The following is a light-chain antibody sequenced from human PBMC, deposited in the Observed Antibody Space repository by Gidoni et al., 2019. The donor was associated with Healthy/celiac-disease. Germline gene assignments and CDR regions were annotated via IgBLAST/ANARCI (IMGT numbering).Light chain of an antibody. Sequence: DIQITQSPSSLSASVGDRVTIPCRASQSISSYLNWYQQKPGKAPKLLIYAASSLQSGVPSRFSGSGSGTDFTLTISSLQPEDFATYYCQQSYSTPRYTFGQGTKLEIK. CDR1: QSISSY. CDR3: QQSYSTPRYT. V-gene: IGKV1-39*01. J-gene: IGKJ2*01. CDR2: AAS.